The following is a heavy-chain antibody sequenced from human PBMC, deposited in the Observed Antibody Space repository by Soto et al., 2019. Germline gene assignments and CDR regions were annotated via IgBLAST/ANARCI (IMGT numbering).Heavy chain of an antibody. J-gene: IGHJ3*02. Sequence: QVQLQQWGAGLLKPSETLSLTCGVYGGSFSGYYWSWIRQPPEKGLEWIGEINISGSTNYNPSLNRRVTISVGTSKKPFSLKLCSLAAADTAVYYWARGECSGGYCYFFDIWGLGTVVTVSS. D-gene: IGHD2-15*01. CDR1: GGSFSGYY. CDR2: INISGST. V-gene: IGHV4-34*01. CDR3: ARGECSGGYCYFFDI.